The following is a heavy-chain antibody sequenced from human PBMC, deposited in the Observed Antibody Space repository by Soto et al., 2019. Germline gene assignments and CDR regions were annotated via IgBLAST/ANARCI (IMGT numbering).Heavy chain of an antibody. V-gene: IGHV6-1*01. D-gene: IGHD1-7*01. CDR3: AGTTSHHWLYMDV. CDR2: TYYRSRWYN. Sequence: QVQLQESGPGLVKPSQTLSLTCVISGDSASSNSAAWNWIRLSPSRGLEWLARTYYRSRWYNDYAVSVRSRITVNPDTSKNQFSLQLTSVTPEDTAVYYCAGTTSHHWLYMDVWGKGATVTVSS. J-gene: IGHJ6*03. CDR1: GDSASSNSAA.